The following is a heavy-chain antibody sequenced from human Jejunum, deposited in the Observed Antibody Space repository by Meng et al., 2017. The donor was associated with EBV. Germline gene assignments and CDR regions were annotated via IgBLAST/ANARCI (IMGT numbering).Heavy chain of an antibody. J-gene: IGHJ4*02. Sequence: QLTGSGRGLAKPSDTRSLTCTVSGGYVNGGNVYWSWIGQPPGKGLEWIGYIYYSESTNYIPSLKSRVTISLDTSNNQFSLKLSSVTAADTAVNYCAGLRYSGYDRAFDYWGQGALVTVSS. CDR3: AGLRYSGYDRAFDY. CDR2: IYYSEST. D-gene: IGHD5-12*01. V-gene: IGHV4-61*01. CDR1: GGYVNGGNVY.